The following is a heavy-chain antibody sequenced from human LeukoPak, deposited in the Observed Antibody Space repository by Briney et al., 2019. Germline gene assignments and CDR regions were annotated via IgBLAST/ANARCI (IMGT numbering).Heavy chain of an antibody. D-gene: IGHD3-22*01. J-gene: IGHJ4*02. Sequence: SQTLSLTCTVSGGSISSGGYYWSWIRQHPGKGLEWIGYIYYSGSTYYNPSLKSRVTISVDTSKNQFSLKLSSVTAADTAVYYCVRGLYYDSSGYDHWGQGTLVTVSS. CDR3: VRGLYYDSSGYDH. V-gene: IGHV4-31*03. CDR1: GGSISSGGYY. CDR2: IYYSGST.